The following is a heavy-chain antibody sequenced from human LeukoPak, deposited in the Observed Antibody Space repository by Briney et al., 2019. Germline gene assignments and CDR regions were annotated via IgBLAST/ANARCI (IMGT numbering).Heavy chain of an antibody. CDR1: GGSISSSSYY. Sequence: SETLSLTCTVSGGSISSSSYYWDWIRQPPGKGLEWIGSIYYSGSTYYNPSLKSRVTISVDTSKNQFSLKVTSVTAADTAVYYCAKGQDYYDSSGYYWNYYDYWGQGTLVTVSS. V-gene: IGHV4-39*01. J-gene: IGHJ4*02. CDR2: IYYSGST. D-gene: IGHD3-22*01. CDR3: AKGQDYYDSSGYYWNYYDY.